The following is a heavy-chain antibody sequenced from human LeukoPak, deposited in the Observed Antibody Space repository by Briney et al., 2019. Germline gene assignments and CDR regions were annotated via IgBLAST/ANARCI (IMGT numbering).Heavy chain of an antibody. J-gene: IGHJ6*02. Sequence: GGSLRLSCAASGFTFSSYWMSWVRQAPGKGLEWVANIKQDGSEKYYVDSVKGRFTISRDNAKNSLYLQMNSLRAEDTAVYYCARGPTLYDYVECGMDVWGQGTTVTVFS. CDR1: GFTFSSYW. CDR3: ARGPTLYDYVECGMDV. V-gene: IGHV3-7*01. D-gene: IGHD3-16*01. CDR2: IKQDGSEK.